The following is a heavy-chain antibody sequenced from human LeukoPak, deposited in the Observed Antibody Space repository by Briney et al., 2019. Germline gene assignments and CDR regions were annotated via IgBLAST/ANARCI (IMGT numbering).Heavy chain of an antibody. CDR2: ISGDGATT. V-gene: IGHV3-43*02. CDR1: GFSFDDNA. Sequence: PGGSLRLSCAASGFSFDDNAMYWVRQAPGKGLEWVSLISGDGATTYYADSVKGRFNVSRDNSKSSLYLQMNSLRSEGSALYYCPTDDQRWGFQHCGQGTLVKVYS. CDR3: PTDDQRWGFQH. J-gene: IGHJ1*01. D-gene: IGHD3-16*01.